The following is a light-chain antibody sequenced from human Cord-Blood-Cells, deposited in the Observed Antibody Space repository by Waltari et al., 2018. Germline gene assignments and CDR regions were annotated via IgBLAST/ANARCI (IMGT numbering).Light chain of an antibody. CDR3: GSYTSSSSVV. V-gene: IGLV2-14*01. CDR2: DVS. Sequence: QNPLAHPDSLSGSAGKWVAMASTGSCSVVRGCHSVSWYQQHPGKAPKLMIYDVSNRPSGVTRLFSGSMACNTALLSISWLQAEDDADYCSGSYTSSSSVVFGGGTQLTVL. J-gene: IGLJ2*01. CDR1: CSVVRGCHS.